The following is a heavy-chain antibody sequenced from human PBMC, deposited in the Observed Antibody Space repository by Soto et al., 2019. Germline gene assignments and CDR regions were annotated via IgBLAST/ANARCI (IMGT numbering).Heavy chain of an antibody. Sequence: SETLSLTCTVSGGSIGSYYWSWIRQPPGKGLEWIGYIYYSGSTNYNPSLKSRVTISVDTSKNQFSLKLSSVTAADTAVYYCARSVYYDYIWGSSNGGAFDIWGQGTMVTVSS. CDR2: IYYSGST. CDR1: GGSIGSYY. J-gene: IGHJ3*02. D-gene: IGHD3-16*01. CDR3: ARSVYYDYIWGSSNGGAFDI. V-gene: IGHV4-59*01.